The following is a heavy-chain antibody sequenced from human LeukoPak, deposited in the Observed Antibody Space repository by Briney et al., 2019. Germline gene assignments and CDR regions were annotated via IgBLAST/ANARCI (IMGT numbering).Heavy chain of an antibody. V-gene: IGHV3-9*01. CDR2: ISWNSGSI. J-gene: IGHJ4*02. CDR3: ARENLAAAADY. CDR1: GFTFDDYA. D-gene: IGHD6-25*01. Sequence: GGSLRLSCAASGFTFDDYAMHWVRQAPGKGLEWVSGISWNSGSIGYADSVKGRFTISRDNAKNTLYLQMNSLRLEDTAVYYCARENLAAAADYWGQGTVVTVSP.